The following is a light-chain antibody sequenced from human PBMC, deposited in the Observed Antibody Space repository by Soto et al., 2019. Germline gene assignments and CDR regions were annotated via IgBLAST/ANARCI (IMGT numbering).Light chain of an antibody. CDR2: GAS. J-gene: IGKJ4*01. CDR3: QQDGSSPRVT. Sequence: EIVLTQSPGTLSLSPGERATLSCRASQSVSSSYLAWYQQKPGQAPRLLIYGASSRATGIPDRFSGSGSGTDFSLTSSRLEPEDFAVYYCQQDGSSPRVTFGGGTKVEIK. CDR1: QSVSSSY. V-gene: IGKV3-20*01.